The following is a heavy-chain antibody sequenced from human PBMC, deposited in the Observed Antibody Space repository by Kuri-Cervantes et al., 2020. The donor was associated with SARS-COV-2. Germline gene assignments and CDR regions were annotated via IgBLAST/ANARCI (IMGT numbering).Heavy chain of an antibody. CDR3: ARGLLVGATTFYYYLDV. CDR1: GFTFSSYG. J-gene: IGHJ6*03. CDR2: IWYDGSNK. D-gene: IGHD1-26*01. V-gene: IGHV3-33*01. Sequence: GGSLRLSCAASGFTFSSYGMHWVRQAPGKGLEWVAVIWYDGSNKYYADSVKGRFTISRDNSKTTLYLQMNSLRAEDTAVYYCARGLLVGATTFYYYLDVWGKGTTVTVSS.